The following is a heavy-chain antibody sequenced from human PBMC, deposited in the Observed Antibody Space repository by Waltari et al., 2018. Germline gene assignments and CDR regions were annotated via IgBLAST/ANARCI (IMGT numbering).Heavy chain of an antibody. D-gene: IGHD5-18*01. J-gene: IGHJ4*02. CDR1: GASFSGYY. CDR2: INHSGST. CDR3: ARVYSYGAKVPDY. V-gene: IGHV4-34*01. Sequence: QVQVQQWGAGLLKPSETLSLTCAVSGASFSGYYWSWIRQPPGKGLEWIGEINHSGSTNYNPSLKIRVTISVDTSKSQFSLKLSSVTAADTAVYYCARVYSYGAKVPDYWGQGTLVTVSS.